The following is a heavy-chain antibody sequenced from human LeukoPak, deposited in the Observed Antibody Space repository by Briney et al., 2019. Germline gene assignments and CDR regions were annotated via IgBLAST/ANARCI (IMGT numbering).Heavy chain of an antibody. CDR3: ARGRDIVVVVAAKFDY. Sequence: PSETLSLTCAVYGGSFSGYYWSWIRQPPGKGLEWIGEINHSGSTNYNPSLKSRVTISVDTSKNQFSLKLSSVTAADTAVYYCARGRDIVVVVAAKFDYWGQGTLVTVSS. CDR1: GGSFSGYY. V-gene: IGHV4-34*01. J-gene: IGHJ4*02. D-gene: IGHD2-15*01. CDR2: INHSGST.